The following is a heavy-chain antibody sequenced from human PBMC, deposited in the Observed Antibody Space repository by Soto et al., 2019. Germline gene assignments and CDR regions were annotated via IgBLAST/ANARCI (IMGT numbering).Heavy chain of an antibody. Sequence: QVQLVESGGGLVKPGGSLRLSCAASGFTFSDYYMSWIRQAPGKGLEWVSYISTSSSYTNYADSVQGRFTISRDNAKNSLYLQMNNLTAEDMAVYYCARDSTGWRAVYDSWGQGTLITVSS. D-gene: IGHD6-19*01. CDR2: ISTSSSYT. J-gene: IGHJ4*02. CDR1: GFTFSDYY. V-gene: IGHV3-11*05. CDR3: ARDSTGWRAVYDS.